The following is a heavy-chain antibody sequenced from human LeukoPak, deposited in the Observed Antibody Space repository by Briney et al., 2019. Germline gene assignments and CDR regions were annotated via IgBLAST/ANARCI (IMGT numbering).Heavy chain of an antibody. CDR2: MNPNSGNT. CDR1: GYTFTSYD. J-gene: IGHJ6*02. Sequence: GASVKVSCKASGYTFTSYDINWVRQVTGQGLEWMGWMNPNSGNTGYAQKFQGRVTMTRNTSISTAYMELSSLRSEDTAVYYCARVRRAVVIRKGYYYGMDVWGQGTTVTVSS. CDR3: ARVRRAVVIRKGYYYGMDV. V-gene: IGHV1-8*01. D-gene: IGHD3-22*01.